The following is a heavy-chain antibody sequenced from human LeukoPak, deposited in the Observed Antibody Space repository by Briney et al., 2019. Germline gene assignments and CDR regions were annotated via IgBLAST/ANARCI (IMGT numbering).Heavy chain of an antibody. D-gene: IGHD3-10*01. CDR3: ARDLPNYYGSGLDY. CDR1: GFTFSSYA. CDR2: ISYDGSNK. Sequence: GGSLRLSCAASGFTFSSYAMHWVRQAPGKGLEWVAVISYDGSNKYYADSVKGRFTISRDNSKNTLYLQMNSLRAEDTAVYYCARDLPNYYGSGLDYWGQGPLVTVSS. J-gene: IGHJ4*02. V-gene: IGHV3-30-3*01.